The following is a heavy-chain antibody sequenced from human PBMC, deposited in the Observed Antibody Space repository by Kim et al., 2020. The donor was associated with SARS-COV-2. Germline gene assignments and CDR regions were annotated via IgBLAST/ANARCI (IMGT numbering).Heavy chain of an antibody. V-gene: IGHV3-13*04. J-gene: IGHJ3*02. CDR1: GFTFSSYD. Sequence: GGSLRLSCAASGFTFSSYDMHWVRQATGKGLEWVSAIGTAGDTYYPGSVKGRFTISRENAKNSLYLQMNSLRAGDTAVYYCARAGYYYDSSGYHDAFDIWGQGTMVTVSS. CDR2: IGTAGDT. D-gene: IGHD3-22*01. CDR3: ARAGYYYDSSGYHDAFDI.